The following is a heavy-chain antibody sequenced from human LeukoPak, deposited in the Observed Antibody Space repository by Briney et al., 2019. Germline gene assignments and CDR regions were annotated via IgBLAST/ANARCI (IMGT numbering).Heavy chain of an antibody. CDR1: GFTFSTYS. D-gene: IGHD3-22*01. CDR3: AKDEYYDSSEQ. CDR2: IRSRDRTI. J-gene: IGHJ4*02. Sequence: GGSLRLSCAASGFTFSTYSINWVRQAPGKGLEWVSYIRSRDRTIYYADSVKGRFTISTDNAENSLYLQMNSLRAEDTAVYYCAKDEYYDSSEQWGQGTLVTVSS. V-gene: IGHV3-48*01.